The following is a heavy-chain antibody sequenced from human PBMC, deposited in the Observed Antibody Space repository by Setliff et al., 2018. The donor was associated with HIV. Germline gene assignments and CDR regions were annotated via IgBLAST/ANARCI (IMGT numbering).Heavy chain of an antibody. CDR2: SYHTGSK. V-gene: IGHV4-38-2*01. CDR3: ARNHYYGSGRNRWFDP. J-gene: IGHJ5*02. D-gene: IGHD3-10*01. Sequence: PSETLSLTCAVYGYPIDSGFYWGWIRQTPGKGLEWIASSYHTGSKYYNPSLKRRVTISVDTSKNQFSLKLTSVTAADTAVYYCARNHYYGSGRNRWFDPRGQGMLVTVSS. CDR1: GYPIDSGFY.